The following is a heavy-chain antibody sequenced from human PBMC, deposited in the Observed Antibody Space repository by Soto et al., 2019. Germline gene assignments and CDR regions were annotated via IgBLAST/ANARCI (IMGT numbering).Heavy chain of an antibody. CDR1: GFIFRIYT. D-gene: IGHD3-16*01. CDR2: ISSNGGST. Sequence: GGALRVICGASGFIFRIYTMYWVRQAPGKGLEYVSAISSNGGSTYDADSVKDRFIISRDNSKNTLYLQMRGLRAEDTAVYYCVKGGYSYVYSGFDTWGQVTTVTVSS. J-gene: IGHJ3*02. CDR3: VKGGYSYVYSGFDT. V-gene: IGHV3-64D*06.